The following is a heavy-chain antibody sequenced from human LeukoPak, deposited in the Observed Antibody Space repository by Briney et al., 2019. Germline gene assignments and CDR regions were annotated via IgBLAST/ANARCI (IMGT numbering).Heavy chain of an antibody. J-gene: IGHJ6*02. CDR3: ARDGSTTLYYYYGMDV. Sequence: SETLSLTCTVSGGSISSSSYYWGWTRQPPGKGLEWIGNIYYSGSTYYNPSLKSRVTISVDTSKNQLSLKLSSVTAADTAVYYCARDGSTTLYYYYGMDVWGQGTTVTVSS. CDR1: GGSISSSSYY. V-gene: IGHV4-39*07. D-gene: IGHD1-14*01. CDR2: IYYSGST.